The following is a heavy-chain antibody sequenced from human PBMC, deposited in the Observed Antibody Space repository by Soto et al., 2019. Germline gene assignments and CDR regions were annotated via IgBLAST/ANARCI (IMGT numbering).Heavy chain of an antibody. V-gene: IGHV1-2*02. J-gene: IGHJ4*02. Sequence: ASVKVSCKASGYTFTGYYMHWVRQAPGQGLEWMGWINPNSGGTNYAQKFQGRVTMTRDTSISTAYMEPSRLRSDDTAVYYCARGPGYSGYDYDYWGQGTLVTVSS. CDR3: ARGPGYSGYDYDY. CDR2: INPNSGGT. CDR1: GYTFTGYY. D-gene: IGHD5-12*01.